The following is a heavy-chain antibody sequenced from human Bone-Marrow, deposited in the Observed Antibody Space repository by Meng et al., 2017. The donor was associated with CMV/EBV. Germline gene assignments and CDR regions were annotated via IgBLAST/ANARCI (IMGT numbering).Heavy chain of an antibody. J-gene: IGHJ4*02. Sequence: SETLSLTCTVSGYSISSGYYWGWIRQPPGKGLEWIGSIYHSGSTYYNPSLKSRVTISVDTSKNQFSLKLSSVTAADTAVYYCALYDFWSGYYTWGQARLVAVSS. V-gene: IGHV4-38-2*02. CDR2: IYHSGST. CDR3: ALYDFWSGYYT. CDR1: GYSISSGYY. D-gene: IGHD3-3*01.